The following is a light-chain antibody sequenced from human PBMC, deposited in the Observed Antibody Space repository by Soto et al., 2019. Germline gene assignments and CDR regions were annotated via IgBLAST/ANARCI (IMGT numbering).Light chain of an antibody. J-gene: IGKJ2*01. CDR2: GAS. CDR3: QQYGSSLLYT. V-gene: IGKV3-20*01. Sequence: EIVLTQSPGTLSLSPGERATLSCRASQSVSTSYLAWYQQKPGQAPRLLIYGASSRATGIPDRCSGSGSGTDFILTISRLEHEDFAVYYCQQYGSSLLYTFGQGTKLEIK. CDR1: QSVSTSY.